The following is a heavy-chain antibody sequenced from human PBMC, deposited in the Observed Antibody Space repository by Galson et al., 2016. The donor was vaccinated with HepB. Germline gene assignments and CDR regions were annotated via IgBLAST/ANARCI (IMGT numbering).Heavy chain of an antibody. V-gene: IGHV3-33*01. D-gene: IGHD2-2*01. CDR1: GFTFSSYG. J-gene: IGHJ6*02. Sequence: LRLSCAASGFTFSSYGMHWVRQAPGKGLEWVAIIWYDGSDKYYADSVKGRFTISRDNSKNTLYLQMNSLRAEDTAVYYCARDPQYQLTNYYYYGMDVWGQGTTVIV. CDR3: ARDPQYQLTNYYYYGMDV. CDR2: IWYDGSDK.